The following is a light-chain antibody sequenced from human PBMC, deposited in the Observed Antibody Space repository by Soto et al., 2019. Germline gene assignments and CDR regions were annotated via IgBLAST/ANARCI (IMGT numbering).Light chain of an antibody. V-gene: IGLV1-40*01. Sequence: QSVLTQAPSVSGAPGQRVTISCTGSSSNIGAGYDVHWYQQLPGTAPKLLIYGNSNRPSGVPDRFSGSKSGTSASLAIPGXXXXXXADYYCQCYDSSGYVLFGGGTKLTVL. CDR3: QCYDSSGYVL. J-gene: IGLJ2*01. CDR2: GNS. CDR1: SSNIGAGYD.